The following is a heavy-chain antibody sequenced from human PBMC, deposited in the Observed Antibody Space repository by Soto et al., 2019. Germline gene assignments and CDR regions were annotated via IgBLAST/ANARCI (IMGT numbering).Heavy chain of an antibody. CDR1: GYTFTSYY. CDR2: INPSGGST. J-gene: IGHJ4*02. Sequence: ASVKVSCKASGYTFTSYYMHWVRQAPGQGLEWMGIINPSGGSTSYAQKFQGRVTITRDTSASTAYMELSSLRSEDTAVYYCARDPVYSNFFDYWGQGTLVTVSS. D-gene: IGHD4-4*01. CDR3: ARDPVYSNFFDY. V-gene: IGHV1-46*01.